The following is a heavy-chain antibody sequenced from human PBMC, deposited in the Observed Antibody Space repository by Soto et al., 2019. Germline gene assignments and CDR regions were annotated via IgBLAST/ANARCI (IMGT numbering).Heavy chain of an antibody. Sequence: QVQLQQWGAGLLKPSETLSLTCAVYGGSFSGYYWSWIRQPPGKGLEWIGEINHSGSTNYNPSLKSRVTISVDTSKNQFSLKLSSVTAADTAVYYCARDRSTSRYGAFDYWGQGTLVTVSP. D-gene: IGHD2-2*01. CDR1: GGSFSGYY. CDR3: ARDRSTSRYGAFDY. CDR2: INHSGST. J-gene: IGHJ4*02. V-gene: IGHV4-34*01.